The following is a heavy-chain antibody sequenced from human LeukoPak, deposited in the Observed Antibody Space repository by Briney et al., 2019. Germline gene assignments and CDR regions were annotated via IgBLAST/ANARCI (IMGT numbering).Heavy chain of an antibody. V-gene: IGHV4-30-4*01. J-gene: IGHJ4*02. CDR2: IYYSGST. CDR3: ARGRGAARLDFYYFDY. CDR1: GGSISSGDYY. D-gene: IGHD6-6*01. Sequence: PSETLSLTCTVSGGSISSGDYYWSWIRQPPGKGLEWIGYIYYSGSTYYNPSLKSRVTISVDTSKNQFSLELSSVTAADTAVYYCARGRGAARLDFYYFDYWGQGTLVTVSS.